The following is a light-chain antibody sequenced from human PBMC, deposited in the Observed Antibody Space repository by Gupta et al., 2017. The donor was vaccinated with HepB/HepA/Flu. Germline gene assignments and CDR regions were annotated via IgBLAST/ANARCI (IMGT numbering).Light chain of an antibody. CDR3: QQDNGWSLT. CDR2: GAS. Sequence: EIVMTQSPDTLSVSPGDRVTLSCRASQSLSSNLAWYQQKPGQAPRLLISGASTRATGIPDRFSGSGSGTEFTLTISSLQSEDFAVYYCQQDNGWSLTFGGGTKVEIK. V-gene: IGKV3-15*01. J-gene: IGKJ4*01. CDR1: QSLSSN.